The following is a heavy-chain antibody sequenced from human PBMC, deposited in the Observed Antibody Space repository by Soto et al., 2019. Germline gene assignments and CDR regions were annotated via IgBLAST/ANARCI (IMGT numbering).Heavy chain of an antibody. J-gene: IGHJ6*04. V-gene: IGHV3-23*01. Sequence: EVQLLESGGALVQPGGSLRLSCAASGFTFSSYAMSWVRQAPGKGLEWVAGITGSGGYTYYTDSVKGRFTISRDNAKNTLYVQMNILRDEDTAIYYCAFDYDILTGRTRDYYYFYGMDVWGKGTTVTVSS. CDR1: GFTFSSYA. CDR2: ITGSGGYT. CDR3: AFDYDILTGRTRDYYYFYGMDV. D-gene: IGHD3-9*01.